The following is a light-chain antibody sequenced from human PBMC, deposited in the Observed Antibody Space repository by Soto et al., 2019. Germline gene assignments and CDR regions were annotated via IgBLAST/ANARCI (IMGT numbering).Light chain of an antibody. V-gene: IGLV1-44*01. J-gene: IGLJ2*01. CDR1: NSNIGSNP. Sequence: QSVLTQPPSASGTPGQRVTISCSGSNSNIGSNPVNWYQHFPGTAPKLLIYNSDQRPSGVPDRFSGSKSGTSASLAISGLQSEHEADYYCATWDDSLSGVVFGGGTKLTVL. CDR3: ATWDDSLSGVV. CDR2: NSD.